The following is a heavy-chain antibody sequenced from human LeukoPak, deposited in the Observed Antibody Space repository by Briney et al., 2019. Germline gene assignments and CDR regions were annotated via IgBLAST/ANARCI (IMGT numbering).Heavy chain of an antibody. Sequence: SVKVSCKASGGTFSSYAISWVRQAPGQGPEWMGGIIPIFGTANYAQKFQGRVTITADESTSTAYIELSSLRSEDTAVYYCARASLDPENWFDPWGQGTLVTVSS. J-gene: IGHJ5*02. V-gene: IGHV1-69*13. CDR1: GGTFSSYA. D-gene: IGHD6-6*01. CDR2: IIPIFGTA. CDR3: ARASLDPENWFDP.